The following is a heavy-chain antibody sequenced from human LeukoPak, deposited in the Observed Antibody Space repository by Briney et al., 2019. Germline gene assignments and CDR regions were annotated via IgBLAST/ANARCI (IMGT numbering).Heavy chain of an antibody. J-gene: IGHJ4*02. CDR1: GLTFSNYA. CDR2: ISSSGGTT. Sequence: PGGSLRLSCAASGLTFSNYAMSWVRQAPGKGLEWVSGISSSGGTTYYADSVKGRFTISRDNSKNTLYLQMNSLRAEDTAVYYCAKPSGGSSSRDYLDYWGQGTLVTVSS. V-gene: IGHV3-23*01. CDR3: AKPSGGSSSRDYLDY. D-gene: IGHD6-19*01.